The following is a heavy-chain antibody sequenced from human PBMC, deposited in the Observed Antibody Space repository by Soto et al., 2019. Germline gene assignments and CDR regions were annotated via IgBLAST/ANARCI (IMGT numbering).Heavy chain of an antibody. CDR3: AKDKIAVAGKGACFDY. D-gene: IGHD6-19*01. J-gene: IGHJ4*02. CDR2: ISGSGGST. Sequence: GGSLRLSCAASGFTFSSYAMSWVRQAPGKGLEWVSAISGSGGSTYYADSVKGQFTISRDNSKNTLYLQMNSLRAEDTAVYYCAKDKIAVAGKGACFDYWGQGTLVTVSS. CDR1: GFTFSSYA. V-gene: IGHV3-23*01.